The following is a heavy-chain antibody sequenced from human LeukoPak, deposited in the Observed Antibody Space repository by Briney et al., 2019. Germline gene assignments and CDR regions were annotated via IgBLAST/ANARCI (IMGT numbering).Heavy chain of an antibody. CDR3: ARSPQGNDYVWGRPDY. V-gene: IGHV4-61*02. CDR1: GGSISSGSYY. D-gene: IGHD3-16*01. Sequence: PSETLSLTCTVSGGSISSGSYYWSWIWQPAGKGLEWIGRIYTSGSTNYNPSLKSRVTISVDTSKNQFSLKLSSVTAADTAVYYCARSPQGNDYVWGRPDYWGQGTLVTVSS. CDR2: IYTSGST. J-gene: IGHJ4*02.